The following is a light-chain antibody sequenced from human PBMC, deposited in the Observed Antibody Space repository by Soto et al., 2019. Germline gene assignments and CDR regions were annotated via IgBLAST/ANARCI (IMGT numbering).Light chain of an antibody. J-gene: IGKJ1*01. CDR3: QQRSNWPPK. CDR1: QSVSSY. V-gene: IGKV3-11*01. CDR2: DAS. Sequence: EILFTQSPATLSLSPGERATLSCRASQSVSSYLAWYQQKPGQAPRLLIYDASNRATGIPARFSGSGSGTDFTLTISSLEPEDFAVYYCQQRSNWPPKFGQGTKV.